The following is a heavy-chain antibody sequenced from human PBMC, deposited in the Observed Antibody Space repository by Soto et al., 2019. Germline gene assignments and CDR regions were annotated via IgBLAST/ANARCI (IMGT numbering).Heavy chain of an antibody. CDR2: IIPIFGTA. J-gene: IGHJ1*01. V-gene: IGHV1-69*13. CDR3: ATERSGYSLAEYFQH. Sequence: ASVKVSCKASGGTFSSYAISWVRQAPGQGLEWMGGIIPIFGTANYAQKFQGRVTITADESTSTAYMELSSLRSEDTAVYYCATERSGYSLAEYFQHWGQGTLVTVSS. D-gene: IGHD3-22*01. CDR1: GGTFSSYA.